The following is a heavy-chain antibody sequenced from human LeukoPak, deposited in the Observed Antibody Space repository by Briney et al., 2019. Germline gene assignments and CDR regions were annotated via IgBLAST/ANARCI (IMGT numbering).Heavy chain of an antibody. Sequence: GGSLRLSCAASGFTFSSYAMSWVRQAPGKGLEWVSSVSGSGGYTYYAGSVKGRFTISRDNSRNTLYLQMNSLRAEDTAIYYCAKDRPNYYDSSGHYYRRDGDYWGQGTLVTVSS. CDR1: GFTFSSYA. J-gene: IGHJ4*02. V-gene: IGHV3-23*01. CDR3: AKDRPNYYDSSGHYYRRDGDY. D-gene: IGHD3-22*01. CDR2: VSGSGGYT.